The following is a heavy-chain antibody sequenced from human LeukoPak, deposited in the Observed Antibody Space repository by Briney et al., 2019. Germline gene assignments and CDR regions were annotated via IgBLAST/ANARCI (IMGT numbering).Heavy chain of an antibody. CDR2: IKQDGSEK. D-gene: IGHD3-10*01. J-gene: IGHJ4*02. Sequence: GGSLRLSCAASGFTFSSSWMTWVRQVPGKGLEWVADIKQDGSEKHYVDSVKGRFTTSRDNAKNSLYLQMSSLRAEDTAVCYCARFYNPDYWGQGTLVTVSS. CDR1: GFTFSSSW. V-gene: IGHV3-7*01. CDR3: ARFYNPDY.